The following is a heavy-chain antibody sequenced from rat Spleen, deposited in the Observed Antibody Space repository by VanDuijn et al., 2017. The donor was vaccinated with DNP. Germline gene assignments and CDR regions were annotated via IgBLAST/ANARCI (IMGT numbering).Heavy chain of an antibody. CDR1: GYSITSSYR. V-gene: IGHV3-3*01. CDR2: INSAGST. J-gene: IGHJ4*01. Sequence: EVQLQESGPGLVKPSQSLSLTCSVTGYSITSSYRWNWIRKFPGNKLEWMGYINSAGSTNYNPSLKSRISITRDTSKNQFFLQVNSVTTEDTATYYCARGGTTPYYYVMDAWGQGASVTVSS. CDR3: ARGGTTPYYYVMDA. D-gene: IGHD1-5*01.